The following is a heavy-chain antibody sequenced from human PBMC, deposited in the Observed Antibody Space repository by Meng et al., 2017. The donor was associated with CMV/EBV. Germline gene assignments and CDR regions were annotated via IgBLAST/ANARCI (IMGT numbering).Heavy chain of an antibody. J-gene: IGHJ6*02. V-gene: IGHV1-2*02. D-gene: IGHD4-11*01. CDR3: ARAPPYSNYRNIYYYYYGMDV. Sequence: ASVKVSCKASGYTFTGYYMHWVRQAPGQGLEWMEWINPNSGGTNYAQKFQGRVTMTRDTSISTAYMELSRLRSDDTAVYYCARAPPYSNYRNIYYYYYGMDVWGQGTTVTVSS. CDR2: INPNSGGT. CDR1: GYTFTGYY.